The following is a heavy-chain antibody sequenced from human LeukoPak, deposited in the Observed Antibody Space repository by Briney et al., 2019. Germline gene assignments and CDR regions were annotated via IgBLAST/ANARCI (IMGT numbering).Heavy chain of an antibody. Sequence: GGSLRLSCAASGFTFSSYGMHWVRQAPGKGLEWVAFIRYDGSNKYYADSVKGRFTISRDNSKNTLYLQMNSLRAEDTAVYYCAKDPQAVAGTSDAFDIWGQGTMVTVSS. CDR3: AKDPQAVAGTSDAFDI. V-gene: IGHV3-30*02. CDR1: GFTFSSYG. CDR2: IRYDGSNK. D-gene: IGHD6-19*01. J-gene: IGHJ3*02.